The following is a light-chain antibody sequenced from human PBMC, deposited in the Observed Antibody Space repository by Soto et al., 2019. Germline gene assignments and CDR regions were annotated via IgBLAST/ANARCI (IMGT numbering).Light chain of an antibody. Sequence: QSALTQPPSASGSPGQSVTISCTGTSSDVGGYNYVSWYQQHPGKALKLMIYEVSKRPSGVPDRFSGSKSGNTASLTVSGLQAEDEADYYCSSYAGSNQGVFGTGTKVTVL. V-gene: IGLV2-8*01. CDR2: EVS. J-gene: IGLJ1*01. CDR3: SSYAGSNQGV. CDR1: SSDVGGYNY.